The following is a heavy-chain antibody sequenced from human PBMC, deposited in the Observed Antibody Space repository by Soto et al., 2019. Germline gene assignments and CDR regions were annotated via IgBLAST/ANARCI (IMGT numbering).Heavy chain of an antibody. CDR2: IYYSGST. Sequence: PSETLSLTCTVSGGSISSYYWSWIRQPPGKGLEWIGYIYYSGSTNYNPSLKSRVTISVDTSKNQFSLKLSSVTAADTAVYYCARELMVTAHNWFDPWGQGTLVTVSP. CDR1: GGSISSYY. J-gene: IGHJ5*02. CDR3: ARELMVTAHNWFDP. D-gene: IGHD2-21*02. V-gene: IGHV4-59*01.